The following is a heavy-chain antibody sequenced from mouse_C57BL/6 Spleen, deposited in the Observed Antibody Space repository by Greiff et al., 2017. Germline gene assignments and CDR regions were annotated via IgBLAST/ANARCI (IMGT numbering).Heavy chain of an antibody. CDR1: GYSITSGYY. CDR3: ASNWDEGNFDY. V-gene: IGHV3-6*01. Sequence: ESGPGLVKPSQSLSLTCSVTGYSITSGYYWNWIRQFPGNKLEWMGYISYDGSNNYNPSLKNRISITRDTSKNQFFLKLNSVTTEDTATYYCASNWDEGNFDYWGQGTTLTVSS. D-gene: IGHD4-1*01. CDR2: ISYDGSN. J-gene: IGHJ2*01.